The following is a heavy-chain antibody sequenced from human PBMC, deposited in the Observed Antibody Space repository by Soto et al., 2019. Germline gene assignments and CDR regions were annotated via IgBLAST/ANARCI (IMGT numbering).Heavy chain of an antibody. J-gene: IGHJ6*02. V-gene: IGHV5-51*01. CDR1: GYSFTSYW. D-gene: IGHD2-2*01. CDR3: ARRGDIVVVPAAIGRYSSGSYYGMDV. Sequence: GESLKISCKGSGYSFTSYWIGWVRQMSGKGLEWMGIIYPGDSDTRYSPSFQGQVTISADKSISTAYLQWSSLKASDTAMYYCARRGDIVVVPAAIGRYSSGSYYGMDVWGQGTTVTVSS. CDR2: IYPGDSDT.